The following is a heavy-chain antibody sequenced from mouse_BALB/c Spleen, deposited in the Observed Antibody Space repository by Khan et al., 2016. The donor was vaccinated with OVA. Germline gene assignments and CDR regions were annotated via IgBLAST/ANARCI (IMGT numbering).Heavy chain of an antibody. CDR1: GDSITSGY. CDR3: ANRYVGAMDY. J-gene: IGHJ4*01. V-gene: IGHV3-8*02. CDR2: ISYSGST. Sequence: EVQLQESGPSLVKPSQTLSLTCSVTGDSITSGYWNWIRKFPGNKLEYMGYISYSGSTYYNPSLKSRVSITRDTSKNQNYLQLSSVTTEDTATYYCANRYVGAMDYWGQGTSVTVSS. D-gene: IGHD2-14*01.